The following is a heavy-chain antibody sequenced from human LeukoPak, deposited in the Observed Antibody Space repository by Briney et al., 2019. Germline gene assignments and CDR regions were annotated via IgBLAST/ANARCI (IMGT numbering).Heavy chain of an antibody. Sequence: GGSLRLSCAASGFTFSSYAMHWVRQAPGKALEWVAVISYDGSNKYYADSVKGRFTISRDNSKNTLYLHKNSLRAEDTAVYYCARGPYSGSYCHYWGQGTLVTVSS. V-gene: IGHV3-30-3*01. D-gene: IGHD1-26*01. CDR3: ARGPYSGSYCHY. CDR1: GFTFSSYA. CDR2: ISYDGSNK. J-gene: IGHJ4*02.